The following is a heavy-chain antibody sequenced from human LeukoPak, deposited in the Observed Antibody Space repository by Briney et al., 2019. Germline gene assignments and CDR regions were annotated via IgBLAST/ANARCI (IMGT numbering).Heavy chain of an antibody. Sequence: ASVKVSCKASGYTFTGYFLHWVRQAPGQGPEWMGWINPNSADTNYAQKFQDRVSMTSDTSNSTAYMELGRLGSGGTGVYYCARWQGSGRYTNFDFWGQGTLVTVSS. CDR1: GYTFTGYF. CDR2: INPNSADT. D-gene: IGHD1-26*01. J-gene: IGHJ4*02. CDR3: ARWQGSGRYTNFDF. V-gene: IGHV1-2*02.